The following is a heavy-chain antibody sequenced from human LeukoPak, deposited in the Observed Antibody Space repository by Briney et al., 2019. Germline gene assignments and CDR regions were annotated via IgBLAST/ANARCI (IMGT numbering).Heavy chain of an antibody. J-gene: IGHJ4*02. CDR2: IKQDGSEK. CDR3: AIGDYFDY. Sequence: GSLRPSCAASGFTFSSSWMSWVRQAPGMGLEWVANIKQDGSEKYYVDSVKGRFTISRDNAKNSLYLQMNSLRAEDTAVYYCAIGDYFDYWGQGTLVTVSS. CDR1: GFTFSSSW. V-gene: IGHV3-7*01. D-gene: IGHD2-15*01.